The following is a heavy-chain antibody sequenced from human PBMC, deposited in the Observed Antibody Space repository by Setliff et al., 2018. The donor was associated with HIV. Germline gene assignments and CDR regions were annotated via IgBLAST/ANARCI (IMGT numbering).Heavy chain of an antibody. CDR1: GGSLTNYY. V-gene: IGHV4-34*01. Sequence: SETLSLTCAVYGGSLTNYYWSWIRQSPGKGLEWIGEITDDGTATYTSSLKSRVTISLDTSKKQLSLKVTSVTAADTAVYYCARDRLGRGGSGYSDWGQGTLVTVSS. J-gene: IGHJ4*02. D-gene: IGHD3-22*01. CDR3: ARDRLGRGGSGYSD. CDR2: ITDDGTA.